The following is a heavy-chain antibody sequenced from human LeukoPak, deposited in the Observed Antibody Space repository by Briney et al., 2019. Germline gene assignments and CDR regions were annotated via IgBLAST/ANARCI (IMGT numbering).Heavy chain of an antibody. CDR2: IIPIFGTA. CDR1: GGTFSSYA. D-gene: IGHD6-13*01. V-gene: IGHV1-69*05. CDR3: ARDRKWGSSWQKYWYFDL. J-gene: IGHJ2*01. Sequence: ASVKVSCKASGGTFSSYAISWVRQAPGQGLEWMGGIIPIFGTANYAQKFQGRVTITTDEPTSTAYMELSSLRSEDTAVYYCARDRKWGSSWQKYWYFDLWGRGTLVTVSS.